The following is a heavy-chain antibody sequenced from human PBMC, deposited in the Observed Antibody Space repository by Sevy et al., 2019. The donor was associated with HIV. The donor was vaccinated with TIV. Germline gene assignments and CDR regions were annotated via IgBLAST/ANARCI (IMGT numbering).Heavy chain of an antibody. D-gene: IGHD3-10*01. CDR1: GFTFSSYA. CDR3: AMMVWFGELTEDY. V-gene: IGHV3-23*01. J-gene: IGHJ4*02. CDR2: ISGSGGST. Sequence: GVSLRLSCAASGFTFSSYAMSWVRQAPGKGLEWVSAISGSGGSTYYADSVKGRFTISRDNSKNTLYLQMNSLRAEDTAVYYCAMMVWFGELTEDYWGQGTLVTVSS.